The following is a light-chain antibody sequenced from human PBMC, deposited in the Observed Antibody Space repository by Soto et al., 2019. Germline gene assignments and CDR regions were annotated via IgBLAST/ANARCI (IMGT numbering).Light chain of an antibody. J-gene: IGKJ4*01. V-gene: IGKV1-12*01. CDR2: AAS. CDR3: QQANSFPLT. CDR1: QGISNS. Sequence: DIQMAQSRSSVSPAVGESGTLTCRASQGISNSVAWYQQKPGKAPKLLIYAASTLQRGVPSRFSCSGTGTHFTLTINRLQPEDFPVYYCQQANSFPLTCGGGTKVDIK.